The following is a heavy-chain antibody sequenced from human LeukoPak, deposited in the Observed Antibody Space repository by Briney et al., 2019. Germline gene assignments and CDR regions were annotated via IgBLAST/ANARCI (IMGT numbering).Heavy chain of an antibody. Sequence: PGGSLRLSCAASGFTFSSYGMLWVRQAPGKGLEWVAFIRYDGSNKYYADSVKGRFSISRDNSKNTLYLQMNSLRAEDTAVYYCAKDLFPLAAVLPLYDYWGQGTLVTVSS. J-gene: IGHJ4*02. V-gene: IGHV3-30*02. CDR3: AKDLFPLAAVLPLYDY. CDR2: IRYDGSNK. CDR1: GFTFSSYG. D-gene: IGHD6-13*01.